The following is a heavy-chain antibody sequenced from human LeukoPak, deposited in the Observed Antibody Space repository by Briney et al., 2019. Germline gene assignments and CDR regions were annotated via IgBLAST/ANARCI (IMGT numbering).Heavy chain of an antibody. V-gene: IGHV3-7*01. CDR1: GFTLSTFW. J-gene: IGHJ5*02. CDR3: ARPRWLQFGPHDS. CDR2: IKQDGSEK. Sequence: GGSLRLSCEASGFTLSTFWMSWVRQAPGKGLEWVANIKQDGSEKQYVDSVKGRFTISRDNAKNSLYLQMNSLRAEDTAVYYCARPRWLQFGPHDSWGQGSLVTVSS. D-gene: IGHD5-24*01.